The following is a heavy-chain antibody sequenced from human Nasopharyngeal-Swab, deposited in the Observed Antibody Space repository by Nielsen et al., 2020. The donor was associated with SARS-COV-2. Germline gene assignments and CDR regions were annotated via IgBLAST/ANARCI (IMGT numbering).Heavy chain of an antibody. Sequence: GESLKISCSASGFTFSSYAMHWVRQAPGKGLEYVSVISSNGGSTYYADSVKGRFTISRDNSKNTLYLQMSSLRAEDTAVYYCVKGPDYDFWSGYYTGIIGYWGQGTLVTVSS. V-gene: IGHV3-64D*08. J-gene: IGHJ4*02. CDR1: GFTFSSYA. CDR2: ISSNGGST. CDR3: VKGPDYDFWSGYYTGIIGY. D-gene: IGHD3-3*01.